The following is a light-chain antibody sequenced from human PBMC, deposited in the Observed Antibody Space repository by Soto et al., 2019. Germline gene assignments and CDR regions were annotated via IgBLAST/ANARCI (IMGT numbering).Light chain of an antibody. CDR1: RSNIGSNT. CDR3: AAWDDSMNAVV. V-gene: IGLV1-44*01. CDR2: SNN. J-gene: IGLJ2*01. Sequence: QSALTQPPSASGTPGQRVTISCSGSRSNIGSNTVNWYQQLPGTAPKLLIYSNNQRPSGVPDRFSGSKSGTSASLAISGLQSEDEADYYCAAWDDSMNAVVFGGGTKLTVL.